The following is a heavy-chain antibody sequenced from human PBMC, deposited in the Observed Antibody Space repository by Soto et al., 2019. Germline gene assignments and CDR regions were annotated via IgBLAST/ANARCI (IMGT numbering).Heavy chain of an antibody. J-gene: IGHJ6*02. Sequence: SETLSLTCTVSGSSISSYYWSWIRRPPGKGLEWIGYIYYSGSTNYNPSLKSRVTISVDTSKNQFSLKLSSVTAADTAVPYCARDGDSSSPAPIGMHVWGQGTTVTVSS. D-gene: IGHD6-6*01. V-gene: IGHV4-59*01. CDR1: GSSISSYY. CDR2: IYYSGST. CDR3: ARDGDSSSPAPIGMHV.